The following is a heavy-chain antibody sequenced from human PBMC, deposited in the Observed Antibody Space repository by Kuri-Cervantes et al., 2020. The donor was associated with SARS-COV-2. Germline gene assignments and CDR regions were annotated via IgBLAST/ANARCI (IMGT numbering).Heavy chain of an antibody. V-gene: IGHV3-30*02. D-gene: IGHD6-19*01. Sequence: GESLKISCAASGFSFSSLGMHWVRQAPGKGLEWVAVIWNDGSDKYYADSVKGRFTISRDNSKNTLYLQMNSLGAEDTAVYYCAKGAVAGTYYYYGMDVWGQGTTVTVSS. CDR2: IWNDGSDK. CDR3: AKGAVAGTYYYYGMDV. CDR1: GFSFSSLG. J-gene: IGHJ6*02.